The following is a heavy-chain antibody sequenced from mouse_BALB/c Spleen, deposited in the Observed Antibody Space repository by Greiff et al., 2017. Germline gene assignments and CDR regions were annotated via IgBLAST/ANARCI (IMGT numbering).Heavy chain of an antibody. CDR1: GYTFTDYA. V-gene: IGHV1S137*01. CDR3: ARGEDPYAMDY. CDR2: ISTYYGDA. Sequence: QVQLKQSGAELVRPGVSVKISCKGSGYTFTDYAMHWVKQSHAKSLEWIGVISTYYGDASYNQKFKGKATMTVDKSSSTAYMELARLTSEDSAIYYCARGEDPYAMDYWGQGTSVTVSS. J-gene: IGHJ4*01.